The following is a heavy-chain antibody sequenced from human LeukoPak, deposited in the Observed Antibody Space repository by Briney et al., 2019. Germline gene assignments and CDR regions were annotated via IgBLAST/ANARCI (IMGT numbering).Heavy chain of an antibody. CDR2: SGDNT. CDR1: GFTFSSYA. CDR3: AKSWRYYDSSNYYAFDI. D-gene: IGHD3-22*01. J-gene: IGHJ3*02. V-gene: IGHV3-23*01. Sequence: HAGGSLRLSCAASGFTFSSYAMSWVRQAPGKGLEWVSSSGDNTRYADSVKGRFTISRDNSKNTLDLQMNGLRAEDTAVYYCAKSWRYYDSSNYYAFDIWGRGTMVTVSS.